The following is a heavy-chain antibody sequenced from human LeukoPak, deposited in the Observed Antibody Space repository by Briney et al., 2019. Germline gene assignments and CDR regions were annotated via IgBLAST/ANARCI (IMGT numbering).Heavy chain of an antibody. CDR2: ISGSGGST. D-gene: IGHD3-3*01. CDR1: GFTFSSYA. CDR3: AKGYYDFWGGYSPFDY. J-gene: IGHJ4*02. Sequence: PGGSLRLSCAASGFTFSSYAMSWVRQAPGKGLEWVSAISGSGGSTYYADSVKGRFTISRDNSKNTLYLQMNSLRAEDTAVYYCAKGYYDFWGGYSPFDYWGQGTLVTVSS. V-gene: IGHV3-23*01.